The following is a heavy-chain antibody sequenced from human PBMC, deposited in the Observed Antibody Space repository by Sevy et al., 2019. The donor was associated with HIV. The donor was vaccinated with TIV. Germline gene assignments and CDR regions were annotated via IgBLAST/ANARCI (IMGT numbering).Heavy chain of an antibody. V-gene: IGHV3-30*03. CDR3: ATGREGATYGY. D-gene: IGHD1-26*01. CDR2: ISYDGSDK. J-gene: IGHJ4*02. Sequence: GGSLRLSCAASGFNFRIYAMHWVRQAPGKGLEWVAVISYDGSDKFYAESVKGRFTISRDNSKNMVFLQLNSLRGDDTAVYYWATGREGATYGYWGQGTPVTVSS. CDR1: GFNFRIYA.